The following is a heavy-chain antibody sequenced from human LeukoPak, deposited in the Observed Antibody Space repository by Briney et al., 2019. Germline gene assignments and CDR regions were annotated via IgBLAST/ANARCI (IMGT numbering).Heavy chain of an antibody. CDR2: IYHSGTT. V-gene: IGHV4-4*02. Sequence: RTSETLSLTCAVSGGSITSSNWWSWVRQPPGKGLEWIGEIYHSGTTNYNASLKSRVTISVDKSKNQFSLMLSSVTAADTAVYYCATLRPYYYGSSHWGQGTLVTVSS. D-gene: IGHD3-10*01. CDR3: ATLRPYYYGSSH. CDR1: GGSITSSNW. J-gene: IGHJ4*02.